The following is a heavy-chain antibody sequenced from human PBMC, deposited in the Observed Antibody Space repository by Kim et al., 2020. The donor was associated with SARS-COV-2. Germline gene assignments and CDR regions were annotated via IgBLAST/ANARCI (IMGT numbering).Heavy chain of an antibody. CDR3: ARAMGYSYGYGGY. Sequence: DADPVKGRFTISRDNAKNSPYLQMNSLRAEDTAVYYCARAMGYSYGYGGYWGQGTLVAVSS. V-gene: IGHV3-21*01. J-gene: IGHJ4*02. D-gene: IGHD5-18*01.